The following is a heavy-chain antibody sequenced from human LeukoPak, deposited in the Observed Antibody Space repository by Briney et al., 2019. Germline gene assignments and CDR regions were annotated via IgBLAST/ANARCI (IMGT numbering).Heavy chain of an antibody. CDR2: IYYSGST. Sequence: SETLSLTCTVSGGSISSYYWSWIRQPPGKGLEWIGYIYYSGSTYYNPSLKSRVTISVDTSKNQFSLKLSSVTAADTAVYYCAREAGGYCSSTSCSDVWGQGTTVTVSS. V-gene: IGHV4-59*12. J-gene: IGHJ6*02. CDR1: GGSISSYY. D-gene: IGHD2-2*01. CDR3: AREAGGYCSSTSCSDV.